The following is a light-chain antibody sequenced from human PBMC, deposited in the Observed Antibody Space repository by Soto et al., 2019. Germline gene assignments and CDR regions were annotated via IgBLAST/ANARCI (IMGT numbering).Light chain of an antibody. CDR1: SSDVGGYNY. CDR3: SSYASTTAYL. J-gene: IGLJ1*01. Sequence: QSVLTQPASVSGSPGQWITIPCTGTSSDVGGYNYVSWYQLHPGKAPKLIIYEVSNRPSGVSNRFSGSKSGNTASPTISGLQAEDEADYYCSSYASTTAYLFGTGTKVTVL. V-gene: IGLV2-14*01. CDR2: EVS.